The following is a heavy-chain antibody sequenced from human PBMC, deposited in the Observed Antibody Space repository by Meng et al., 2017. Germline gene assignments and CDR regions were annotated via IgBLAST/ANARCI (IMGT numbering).Heavy chain of an antibody. CDR1: GFTFSSYG. CDR3: AGGLMVNDY. CDR2: ISYDGSNK. D-gene: IGHD3-10*01. Sequence: QGQVVESGGGVVQPGRSLRLSCAASGFTFSSYGMHWVRQAPGKGLEWVAVISYDGSNKYYADSVKGRFTISRDNSKNTLYLQMNSLRAEDTAVYYCAGGLMVNDYWGQGTLVTVSS. J-gene: IGHJ4*02. V-gene: IGHV3-30*19.